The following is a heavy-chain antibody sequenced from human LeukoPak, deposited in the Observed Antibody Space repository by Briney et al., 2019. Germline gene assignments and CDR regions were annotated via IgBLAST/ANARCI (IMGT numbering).Heavy chain of an antibody. CDR2: INAGNGNT. Sequence: ASVKVSCKASGYTFSNYAMHWVRQAPGQRLEWMGWINAGNGNTRYSQGFKGRVTITRDTSASTVYMELSSLRSEDTAVYYCARVKSYYYDTSDKDAFDIWGQGTMVTVSS. D-gene: IGHD3-22*01. CDR3: ARVKSYYYDTSDKDAFDI. V-gene: IGHV1-3*03. J-gene: IGHJ3*02. CDR1: GYTFSNYA.